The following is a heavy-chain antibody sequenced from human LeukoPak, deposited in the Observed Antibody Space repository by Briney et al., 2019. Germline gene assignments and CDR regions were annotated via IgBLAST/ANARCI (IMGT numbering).Heavy chain of an antibody. V-gene: IGHV3-74*01. CDR2: IDRDGSRI. CDR3: VRGNDYGGPHY. Sequence: GGCLRLSCSVSEFTFSSYRMHWVRQAPGKGLVWVSRIDRDGSRINYADSVKGRFTISRDNGKNTLFLQMNSLRAEDAAVYYCVRGNDYGGPHYWGQGTLVTVSS. D-gene: IGHD4-23*01. CDR1: EFTFSSYR. J-gene: IGHJ4*02.